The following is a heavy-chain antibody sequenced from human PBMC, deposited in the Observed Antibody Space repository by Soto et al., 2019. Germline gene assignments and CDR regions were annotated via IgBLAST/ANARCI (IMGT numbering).Heavy chain of an antibody. J-gene: IGHJ4*02. CDR2: ISSSSSYI. D-gene: IGHD3-22*01. Sequence: EVQLVESGGGLVKPGGSLRLSCAASGFTFSSYSMNWVRQAPGKGLEWVSSISSSSSYIYYADSVNGRFTISRDNAKNALYLQMTSLRAEDTAGYYCARGRGGGISSGYLTPYYFDYWGQGTLVTVSS. CDR1: GFTFSSYS. CDR3: ARGRGGGISSGYLTPYYFDY. V-gene: IGHV3-21*01.